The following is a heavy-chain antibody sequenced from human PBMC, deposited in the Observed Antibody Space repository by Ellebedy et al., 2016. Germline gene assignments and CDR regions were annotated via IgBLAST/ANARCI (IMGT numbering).Heavy chain of an antibody. CDR1: GFSFRDHS. V-gene: IGHV3-21*04. CDR3: AREGGCDGPRCPPNWFNP. Sequence: GGSLRLSXEGSGFSFRDHSMNWVRQAPGKGLEWISSISPTGTYTYHADSVKGRFTISRDNVKSFLYLQMNSLSVEDTALYYCAREGGCDGPRCPPNWFNPWGQGTLVTVSS. D-gene: IGHD2-21*01. J-gene: IGHJ5*02. CDR2: ISPTGTYT.